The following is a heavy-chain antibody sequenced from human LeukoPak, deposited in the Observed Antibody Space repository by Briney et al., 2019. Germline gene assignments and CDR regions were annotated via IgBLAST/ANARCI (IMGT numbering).Heavy chain of an antibody. CDR3: ANGPSLKSGYCSGGSCYPMGY. D-gene: IGHD2-15*01. CDR2: ISGSGGST. CDR1: GFTFSRYA. J-gene: IGHJ4*02. Sequence: PGGSLRLSCAASGFTFSRYAMSWVRQAPGKGLEWVSAISGSGGSTYYADSVKGRFTISRDNSKNTLYLQMNSLRAEDTAVYYCANGPSLKSGYCSGGSCYPMGYWGQGTLVTVSS. V-gene: IGHV3-23*01.